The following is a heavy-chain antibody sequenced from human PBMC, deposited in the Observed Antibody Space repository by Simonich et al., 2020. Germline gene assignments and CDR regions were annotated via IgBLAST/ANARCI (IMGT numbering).Heavy chain of an antibody. J-gene: IGHJ5*02. V-gene: IGHV3-23*01. CDR1: GFTFSSYA. Sequence: EVQLLESGGGLVQPGGSLRLSCAASGFTFSSYAMSWVRQATGNGMEWVSAIRGSGGSTYYADSVKGRFTISRDKSKNTLYLQMNSLRAEDTAVYYCAKDSSLVGATDWFDPWGQGTLVTVSS. CDR3: AKDSSLVGATDWFDP. CDR2: IRGSGGST. D-gene: IGHD1-26*01.